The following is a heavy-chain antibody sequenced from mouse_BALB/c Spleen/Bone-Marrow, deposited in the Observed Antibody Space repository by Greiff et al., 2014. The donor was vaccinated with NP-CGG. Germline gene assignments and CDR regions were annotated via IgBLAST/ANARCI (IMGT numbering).Heavy chain of an antibody. V-gene: IGHV8-11*01. J-gene: IGHJ2*01. CDR1: GFSLNTYGIG. CDR3: ARIDGYYFDY. Sequence: ESGPGIVQPSQTLSLTCSFSGFSLNTYGIGVGWIRQPSGKGLEWLAHIWWNDNKYYNTALKSRLTISKDTSNNQVFLKIASVDTADTATYYCARIDGYYFDYWGQGTTLTVSS. D-gene: IGHD2-2*01. CDR2: IWWNDNK.